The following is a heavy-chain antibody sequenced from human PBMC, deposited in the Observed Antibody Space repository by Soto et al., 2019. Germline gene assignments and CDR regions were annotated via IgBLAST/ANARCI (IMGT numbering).Heavy chain of an antibody. J-gene: IGHJ6*02. CDR3: AKSDLPPYYDFWSGYPYYYYGMDV. CDR1: GFTFSSYA. CDR2: ISGSGGST. V-gene: IGHV3-23*01. D-gene: IGHD3-3*01. Sequence: GGSLRLSCAASGFTFSSYAVSWVRQAPGKGLEWVSAISGSGGSTYYADSVRGRFTISRDNSKNTLYLQMNSLRAEDTAVYYCAKSDLPPYYDFWSGYPYYYYGMDVWGQGTTVTVSS.